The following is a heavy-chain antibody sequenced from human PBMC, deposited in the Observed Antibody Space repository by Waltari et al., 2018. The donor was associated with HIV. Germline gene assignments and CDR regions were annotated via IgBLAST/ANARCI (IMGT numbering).Heavy chain of an antibody. D-gene: IGHD3-10*02. CDR3: ARQQLGSGALDL. Sequence: EVQLVESGGGLVKPGGSLRLSCADSVLTVSANPMNWFRQAPGKGLEVVSSISSGTSYIYYADSVTGRFTVSRDNAKNSLFLQMNSLRADDTAVYYCARQQLGSGALDLWGQGTLVTVSS. V-gene: IGHV3-21*02. CDR2: ISSGTSYI. J-gene: IGHJ4*02. CDR1: VLTVSANP.